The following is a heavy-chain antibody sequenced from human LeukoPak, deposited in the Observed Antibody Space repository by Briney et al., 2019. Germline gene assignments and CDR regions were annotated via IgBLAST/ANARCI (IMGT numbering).Heavy chain of an antibody. V-gene: IGHV3-43D*03. Sequence: GGSLRLSCAASGSTFDDYAMHWVRHAPGKGLEWVSVISWDGGTTYYADSVKGRFTISRDNSKNPLYLQMNSLRPEDTALYYCARVYGSGSYSENGIDYWGQGTLVTVSS. CDR3: ARVYGSGSYSENGIDY. CDR2: ISWDGGTT. CDR1: GSTFDDYA. J-gene: IGHJ4*02. D-gene: IGHD3-10*01.